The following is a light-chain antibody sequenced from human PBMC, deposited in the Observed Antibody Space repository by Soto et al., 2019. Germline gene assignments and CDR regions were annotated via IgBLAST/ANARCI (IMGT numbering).Light chain of an antibody. Sequence: DIQMTQSPSTLSTSVGDRVTITCRASQTIYTWLAWYQQKPGRAPKLLIYGASNLEAGVPSRFSGSGSGTYFTFTITSLQPEDIATYYCQQSYSTPLTFGPGTKVDIK. J-gene: IGKJ3*01. CDR2: GAS. CDR1: QTIYTW. CDR3: QQSYSTPLT. V-gene: IGKV1-5*01.